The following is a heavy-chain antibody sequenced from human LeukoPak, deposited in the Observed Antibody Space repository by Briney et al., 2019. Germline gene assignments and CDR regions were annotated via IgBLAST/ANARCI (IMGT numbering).Heavy chain of an antibody. J-gene: IGHJ5*02. Sequence: GGSLRLSCAASGFTFSSYAMHWVRQAPGKGLEYVSAISSNGGSTYYANSVKGRFTISRDNSKNTLYLQMGSLRAEDMAVYYCARPYAYYDFWSGYYSPYWFDPWGQGTLVTVSS. V-gene: IGHV3-64*01. CDR3: ARPYAYYDFWSGYYSPYWFDP. CDR2: ISSNGGST. D-gene: IGHD3-3*01. CDR1: GFTFSSYA.